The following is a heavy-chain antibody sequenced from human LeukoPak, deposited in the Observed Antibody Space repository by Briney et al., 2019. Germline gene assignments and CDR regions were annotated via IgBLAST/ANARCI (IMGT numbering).Heavy chain of an antibody. J-gene: IGHJ4*02. CDR3: ARRLTYDSRAYYCLDY. V-gene: IGHV5-51*01. D-gene: IGHD3-22*01. CDR1: GYSFTSYW. CDR2: VYPGDSDT. Sequence: KYGESLKISCKGSGYSFTSYWIGWVRQMPGKGLEWMGIVYPGDSDTRYSPSFQGQVTISADKSISTAYLQWSSLKASDTTMYYCARRLTYDSRAYYCLDYWGQGTLVTVSS.